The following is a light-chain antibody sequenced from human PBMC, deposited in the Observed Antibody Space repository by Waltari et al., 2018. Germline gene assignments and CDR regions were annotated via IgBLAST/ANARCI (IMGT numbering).Light chain of an antibody. CDR1: QSLLHSHGNNY. V-gene: IGKV2-28*01. Sequence: DIVVTQSPLSLPVTPGEPASISCRSSQSLLHSHGNNYLDWYLQKPGQSPQLLIYLGSNRASGVPDRFSGSGSGTDFTLKISRVEAEDVGVYYCRQSLQALWTFGQGTKVEIK. CDR2: LGS. CDR3: RQSLQALWT. J-gene: IGKJ1*01.